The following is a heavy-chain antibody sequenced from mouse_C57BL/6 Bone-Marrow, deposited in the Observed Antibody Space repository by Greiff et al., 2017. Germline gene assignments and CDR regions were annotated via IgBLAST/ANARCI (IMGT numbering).Heavy chain of an antibody. Sequence: VQLQQPGAELVMPGASVKLSCKASGYTFTSYWMHWVKQRPGQGLEWIGEIDPSDSYTNYNQKFKGKSTLTVDKSSSTAYMQLSSLTSEDSAVYCCARELRPHYFDYWGQGTTLTVSS. J-gene: IGHJ2*01. D-gene: IGHD3-2*02. CDR1: GYTFTSYW. CDR2: IDPSDSYT. CDR3: ARELRPHYFDY. V-gene: IGHV1-69*01.